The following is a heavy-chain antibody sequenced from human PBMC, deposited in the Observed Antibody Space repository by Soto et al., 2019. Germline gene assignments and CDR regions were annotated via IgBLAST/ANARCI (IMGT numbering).Heavy chain of an antibody. V-gene: IGHV3-48*02. J-gene: IGHJ4*02. CDR2: IDRSGNII. CDR3: ARDGWAYGDYYFDS. D-gene: IGHD4-17*01. CDR1: GFTFSTYS. Sequence: XECLRLSSAASGFTFSTYSLNWVRQAPGKGLEWISYIDRSGNIIHYADSVKGRFTISRDNARNSLYLQMNSLTDEDTAVYYCARDGWAYGDYYFDSWGQGTLVTVSS.